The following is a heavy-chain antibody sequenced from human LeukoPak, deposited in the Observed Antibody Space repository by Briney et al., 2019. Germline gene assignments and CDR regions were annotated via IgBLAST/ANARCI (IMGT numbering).Heavy chain of an antibody. V-gene: IGHV1-46*01. CDR2: INPSGGST. CDR1: GYTFTSYY. D-gene: IGHD1-26*01. Sequence: ASVKVSCKASGYTFTSYYMHWVRQAPGQGLEWMGIINPSGGSTSYAQKFQGRVTMTRDTSKNQFSLKLSSVTAADTDVYYCARHQWVPAFDIWGQGTMVTVSS. CDR3: ARHQWVPAFDI. J-gene: IGHJ3*02.